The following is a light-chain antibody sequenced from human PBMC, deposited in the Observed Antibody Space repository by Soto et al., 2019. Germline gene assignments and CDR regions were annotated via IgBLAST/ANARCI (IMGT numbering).Light chain of an antibody. CDR2: GAS. CDR1: QSVSSSY. CDR3: QQHSHWPPWT. J-gene: IGKJ1*01. Sequence: IVLMQSPGTLSLSPGERATLSCRASQSVSSSYLAWYQQKPGQAPRLLIYGASSRATGIPDRFSGSGSGTDFTLTISNLEPEDFAVYYCQQHSHWPPWTFGQGTRWIS. V-gene: IGKV3D-20*02.